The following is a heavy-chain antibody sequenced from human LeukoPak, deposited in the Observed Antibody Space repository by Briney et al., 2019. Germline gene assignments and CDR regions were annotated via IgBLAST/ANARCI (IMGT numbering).Heavy chain of an antibody. J-gene: IGHJ4*02. CDR2: INHSGYT. CDR3: ARDRGYSYGLRGFDY. Sequence: PSETLSLTCAVYGGSFSGYYWSWIRQPPGKGLEWIGEINHSGYTKYNPSLKSRVTISVDTSKNQFSLKLSSVTAADTAMYYCARDRGYSYGLRGFDYWGQGTLVTVSS. V-gene: IGHV4-34*01. D-gene: IGHD5-18*01. CDR1: GGSFSGYY.